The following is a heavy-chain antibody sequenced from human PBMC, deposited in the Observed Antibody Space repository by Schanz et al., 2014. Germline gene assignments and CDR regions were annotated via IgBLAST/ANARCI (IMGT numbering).Heavy chain of an antibody. CDR3: AREQIMAAAGLVDY. D-gene: IGHD6-13*01. CDR2: ISSGSSYA. J-gene: IGHJ4*01. Sequence: VQLLESGGGLVKPGGSLRLSCAASGFTFRDYYMSWIRQAPGKGLEWVSDISSGSSYANYADSVKGRFTISRDNAKNSLYLQMNSLRAEDTAVYYCAREQIMAAAGLVDYWGHGTLVTVSS. CDR1: GFTFRDYY. V-gene: IGHV3-11*05.